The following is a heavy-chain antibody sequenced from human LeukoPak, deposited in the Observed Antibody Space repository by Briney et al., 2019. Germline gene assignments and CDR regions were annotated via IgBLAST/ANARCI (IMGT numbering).Heavy chain of an antibody. J-gene: IGHJ4*02. CDR1: GFTFSSYW. V-gene: IGHV3-7*01. CDR3: ARVVSKGDAVFDY. Sequence: GGSLRLSCAASGFTFSSYWVSWVRQAPGKGLEWVANIKQDGSEKYYVDSVKGRFTISRDNAKNSLYLQMNSLRAEDTAVYYCARVVSKGDAVFDYWGQGTLVTVSS. D-gene: IGHD3-22*01. CDR2: IKQDGSEK.